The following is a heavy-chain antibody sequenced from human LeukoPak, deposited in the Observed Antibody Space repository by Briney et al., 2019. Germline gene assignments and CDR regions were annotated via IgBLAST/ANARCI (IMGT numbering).Heavy chain of an antibody. CDR1: VFTFCSFT. J-gene: IGHJ1*01. D-gene: IGHD6-13*01. Sequence: GGSLCLSPAPSVFTFCSFTIRCGSQAPGKGLEWVSSFSSSSSYIYYADSVKGRFTISRDDAKNSMYLQMNSLGSEDTAVHYCARDWPIIPAAGTSSKYLKHWGQGTLVTVSS. V-gene: IGHV3-21*01. CDR3: ARDWPIIPAAGTSSKYLKH. CDR2: FSSSSSYI.